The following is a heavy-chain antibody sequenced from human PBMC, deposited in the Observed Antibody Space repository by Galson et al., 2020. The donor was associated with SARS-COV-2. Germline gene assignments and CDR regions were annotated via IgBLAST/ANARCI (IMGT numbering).Heavy chain of an antibody. J-gene: IGHJ4*02. Sequence: ASVKVSCKASGYTFTSYGISWVRQAPGQGLEWMGWISAYNGNTNYAQKLQGRVTLTTDTSTSTAYMELRSLRSDDTAVYYCAGYYYGSGSLSYWGQGTLVTVSS. V-gene: IGHV1-18*01. CDR3: AGYYYGSGSLSY. D-gene: IGHD3-10*01. CDR2: ISAYNGNT. CDR1: GYTFTSYG.